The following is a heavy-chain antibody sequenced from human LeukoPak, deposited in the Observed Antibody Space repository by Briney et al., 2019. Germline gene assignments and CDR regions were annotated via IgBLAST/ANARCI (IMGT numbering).Heavy chain of an antibody. V-gene: IGHV1-2*02. CDR2: INPSSGGT. J-gene: IGHJ4*02. CDR3: ARGKDWGPY. D-gene: IGHD7-27*01. Sequence: ASVKVSCKAFGYTFTGYYMHWVRQAPGQGLEWMGWINPSSGGTNYAQKFQGGVTMTRDTSISTAYMELSRLRSDDTAVYYCARGKDWGPYWGQGTLVTVSS. CDR1: GYTFTGYY.